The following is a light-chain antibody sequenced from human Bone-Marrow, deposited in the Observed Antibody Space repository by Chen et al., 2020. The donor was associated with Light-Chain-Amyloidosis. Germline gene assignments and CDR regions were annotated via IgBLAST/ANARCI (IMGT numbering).Light chain of an antibody. J-gene: IGLJ2*01. CDR1: DLPTKY. V-gene: IGLV3-25*03. CDR2: RDT. Sequence: SYELTQPPSVSVSPGQTARITCSGDDLPTKYAYWYQQQPGQAPVLVIHRDTERPSGISERFAGSSSVTTATLTISGVQAEDEADYHWQSADSSGTYEVIFGGGTKLTVL. CDR3: QSADSSGTYEVI.